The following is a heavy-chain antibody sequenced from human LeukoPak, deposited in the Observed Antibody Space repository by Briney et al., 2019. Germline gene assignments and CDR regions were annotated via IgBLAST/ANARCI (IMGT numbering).Heavy chain of an antibody. CDR1: GGSFRGYY. CDR3: ARGEIAAAGTFEGNWFDP. J-gene: IGHJ5*02. V-gene: IGHV4-34*01. Sequence: PSQTLSLTCAVYGGSFRGYYWSWIRQPPGKGLEWMGEINHRGSTNYNPSLKSRVTISVDTSKNQFSLKLSSVTAADTAVYYCARGEIAAAGTFEGNWFDPWGQGTLVTVSS. D-gene: IGHD6-13*01. CDR2: INHRGST.